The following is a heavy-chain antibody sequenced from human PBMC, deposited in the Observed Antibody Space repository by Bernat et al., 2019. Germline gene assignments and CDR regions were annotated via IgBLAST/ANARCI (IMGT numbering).Heavy chain of an antibody. Sequence: VHLAESGGDLVQPGGSLRLSCAASGFTFSSYGMHWVRQAPGKGLEWVAVISYDGSNKYYADSVKGRFTISRDNSKNTLYLQMNSLRAEDTAVYYCAKEVYSSGWHTRGLDYWGQGTLVTVSS. J-gene: IGHJ4*02. CDR2: ISYDGSNK. D-gene: IGHD6-19*01. V-gene: IGHV3-30*18. CDR1: GFTFSSYG. CDR3: AKEVYSSGWHTRGLDY.